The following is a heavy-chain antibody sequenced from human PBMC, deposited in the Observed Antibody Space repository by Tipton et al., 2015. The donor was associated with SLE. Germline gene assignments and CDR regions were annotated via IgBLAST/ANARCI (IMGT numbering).Heavy chain of an antibody. CDR1: GFTFSDYY. J-gene: IGHJ6*03. Sequence: SLRLSCAASGFTFSDYYVSWIRQAPGMGLEWVSYISGSKSYTNYADSVRGRFTLSRDNAKNSLDLQMNSLRAEDTAVYYCARGSSWTGYYYYYMDVWGKGTTVTVSS. D-gene: IGHD6-13*01. CDR2: ISGSKSYT. V-gene: IGHV3-11*05. CDR3: ARGSSWTGYYYYYMDV.